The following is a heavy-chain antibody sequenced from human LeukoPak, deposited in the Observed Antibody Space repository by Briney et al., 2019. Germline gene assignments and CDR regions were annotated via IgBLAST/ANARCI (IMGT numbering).Heavy chain of an antibody. Sequence: PGGSLRLSCAASGFTFSSYSMNWVRQAPGKGLEWVSSISSSSYIYYADSVKGRSTISRDNAKNSLYLQMNSLRAEDTAVYYCAGFLGSYWGQGTLVTVSS. CDR3: AGFLGSY. CDR1: GFTFSSYS. CDR2: ISSSSYI. D-gene: IGHD3-16*01. J-gene: IGHJ4*02. V-gene: IGHV3-21*01.